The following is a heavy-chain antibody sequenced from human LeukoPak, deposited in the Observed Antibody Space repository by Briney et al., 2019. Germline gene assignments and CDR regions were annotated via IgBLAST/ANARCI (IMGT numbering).Heavy chain of an antibody. D-gene: IGHD3-22*01. CDR2: ITGSGGSI. CDR3: AKDAYYDSSGYYFSWYFDL. Sequence: GGSLRLSCAASGFTFSTCGMSWVRQAPGKGLEWVSAITGSGGSIYYTDSVKGRFTISRDNSKNTLYLQMDSLRAEDTAVYYCAKDAYYDSSGYYFSWYFDLWGRGALVAVSS. V-gene: IGHV3-23*01. CDR1: GFTFSTCG. J-gene: IGHJ2*01.